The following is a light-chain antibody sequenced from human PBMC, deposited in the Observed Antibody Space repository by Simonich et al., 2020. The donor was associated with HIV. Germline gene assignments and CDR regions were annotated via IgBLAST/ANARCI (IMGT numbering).Light chain of an antibody. Sequence: DIQMTQSPSSLSASVGDRVTITCRASQGIRNSLAWYQQRPGKAPKLLINAAYRLESGVPSRFSGSGSGTEYTLTISSLQPEDFATYYCQQYYSTPYTFGQGTKLEIK. CDR2: AAY. V-gene: IGKV1-NL1*01. J-gene: IGKJ2*01. CDR3: QQYYSTPYT. CDR1: QGIRNS.